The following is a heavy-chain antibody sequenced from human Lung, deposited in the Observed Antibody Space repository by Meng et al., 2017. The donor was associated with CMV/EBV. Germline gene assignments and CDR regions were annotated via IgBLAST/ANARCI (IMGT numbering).Heavy chain of an antibody. D-gene: IGHD3-3*01. CDR1: GFTFNSFA. V-gene: IGHV3-23*01. Sequence: GESLKISCAGSGFTFNSFAMGWVRQAPGKGLEWVTGISGSSGSTYYADSVKGRFTISRDSSKNTLYLQMNSLRAEDTALYYCAKDKQSIFGRRGDFDNWGQGTXVTVSS. CDR3: AKDKQSIFGRRGDFDN. J-gene: IGHJ4*01. CDR2: ISGSSGST.